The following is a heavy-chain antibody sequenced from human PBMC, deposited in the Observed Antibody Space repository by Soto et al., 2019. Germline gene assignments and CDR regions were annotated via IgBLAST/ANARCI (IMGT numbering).Heavy chain of an antibody. CDR2: IIPIFGTT. J-gene: IGHJ4*02. Sequence: QVQLVQSGAEVKKPGSSVKVSCKASGGTFSSYAISWVRQAPGQGLEWMGGIIPIFGTTNYAQRFQDRVTITADESMTTAYMELSSLRYEDTAVYYCARGPDRSGFYLFDYWGQGTLVTVSS. D-gene: IGHD3-22*01. V-gene: IGHV1-69*01. CDR1: GGTFSSYA. CDR3: ARGPDRSGFYLFDY.